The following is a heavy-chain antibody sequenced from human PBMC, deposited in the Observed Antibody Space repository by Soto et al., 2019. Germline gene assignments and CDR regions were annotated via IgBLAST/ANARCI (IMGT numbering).Heavy chain of an antibody. CDR1: GGTFSTDS. CDR2: IIAMFGTA. J-gene: IGHJ6*02. CDR3: AREIDGYYGMDV. V-gene: IGHV1-69*12. Sequence: QVQLVQSGAEVKKPGSSVKVSCKASGGTFSTDSISWVRQAPGQGLEWMGGIIAMFGTANNAQKFQGRVTITADESTSTAYMELSSLRSEDTAVYFCAREIDGYYGMDVWGQGTTVTVAS.